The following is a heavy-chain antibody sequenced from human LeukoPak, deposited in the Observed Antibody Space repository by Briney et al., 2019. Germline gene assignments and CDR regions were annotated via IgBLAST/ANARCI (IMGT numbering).Heavy chain of an antibody. V-gene: IGHV4-39*07. J-gene: IGHJ6*03. D-gene: IGHD3-10*01. Sequence: SETLSLTCTVSGGSISSSNYYWGWIRQPPGKGLEWIGEINHSGSTNYNPSLKSRVTISVDTSKNQFSLKLSSVTAADTAVYYCARALLWFGDNYYMDVWGKGTTVTISS. CDR2: INHSGST. CDR1: GGSISSSNYY. CDR3: ARALLWFGDNYYMDV.